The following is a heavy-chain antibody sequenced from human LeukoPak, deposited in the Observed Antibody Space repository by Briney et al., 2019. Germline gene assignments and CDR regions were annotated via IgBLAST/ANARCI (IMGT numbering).Heavy chain of an antibody. D-gene: IGHD3-10*01. J-gene: IGHJ4*02. V-gene: IGHV4-39*01. CDR1: GGSISSSSYY. CDR3: ARGADEGFGELFD. CDR2: IYYSGST. Sequence: PSETLSLTCIVSGGSISSSSYYWGWIRQPPGKGLEWIGSIYYSGSTYYNPSLKSRVTISVDTSKNQFSLKLSSVTAADTAVYYCARGADEGFGELFDWGQGTLVTVSS.